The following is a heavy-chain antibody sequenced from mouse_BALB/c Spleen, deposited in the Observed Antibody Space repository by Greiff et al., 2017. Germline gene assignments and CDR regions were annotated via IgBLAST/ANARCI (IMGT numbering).Heavy chain of an antibody. D-gene: IGHD2-14*01. CDR2: IWSGGST. V-gene: IGHV2-2*02. Sequence: QVQLKQSGPGLVQPSQSLSITCTVSGFSLTSYGVHWVRQSPGKGLEWLGVIWSGGSTDYNAAFISRLSISKDNSKSQVFFKMNSLQANDTAIYYCARRGYHRDYYAMDYWGQGTSVTVSS. J-gene: IGHJ4*01. CDR3: ARRGYHRDYYAMDY. CDR1: GFSLTSYG.